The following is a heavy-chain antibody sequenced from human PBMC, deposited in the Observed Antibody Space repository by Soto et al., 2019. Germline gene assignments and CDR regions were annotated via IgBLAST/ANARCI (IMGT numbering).Heavy chain of an antibody. J-gene: IGHJ5*02. CDR1: GLSISSHPW. Sequence: SETLSLTCSVSGLSISSHPWWTWVRQAPGKGLEWIGELYPSGGAAYNPSLQNRAAISVDYSQNHLSLTLTSVTAADTAVYYCARGVHCSNGGRFEPWRLGALVTVSS. CDR2: LYPSGGA. CDR3: ARGVHCSNGGRFEP. V-gene: IGHV4-4*02. D-gene: IGHD2-8*01.